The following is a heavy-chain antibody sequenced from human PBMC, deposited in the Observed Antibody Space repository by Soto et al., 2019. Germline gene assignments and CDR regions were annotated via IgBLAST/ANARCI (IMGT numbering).Heavy chain of an antibody. J-gene: IGHJ4*02. CDR3: GSSRWYMGNDY. V-gene: IGHV3-23*01. Sequence: EVQLLESGGGLVQPGGSLRLSCAASGFTFSSYAMSWVRQAPGKGLEWVSTISGSGGGTYYADSVKGRFTISSDNSMNTVYLQMNSLRAEDTAVYYCGSSRWYMGNDYWGQGTLVTVSS. CDR1: GFTFSSYA. CDR2: ISGSGGGT. D-gene: IGHD6-13*01.